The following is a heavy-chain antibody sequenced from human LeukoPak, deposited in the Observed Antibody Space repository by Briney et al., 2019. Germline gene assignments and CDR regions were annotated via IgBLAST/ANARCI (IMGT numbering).Heavy chain of an antibody. V-gene: IGHV3-21*01. CDR2: ISSSSSYI. D-gene: IGHD4-23*01. CDR1: GFTFGSYS. Sequence: PGGSLRLSCAASGFTFGSYSMNWVRQAPGKGLEWVSSISSSSSYIYYADSVKGRFTISRDNAKNSLYLQMNSLRAEDTAVYYCARKSGGPDAFDIWGQGTMVTVSS. CDR3: ARKSGGPDAFDI. J-gene: IGHJ3*02.